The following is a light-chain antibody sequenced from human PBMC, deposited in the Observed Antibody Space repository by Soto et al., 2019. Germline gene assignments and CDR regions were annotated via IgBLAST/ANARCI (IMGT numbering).Light chain of an antibody. Sequence: DFELTQSPSSLSAFVGDRVTISCRASQSVGTFLYWYQQKPGTAPKLLVYAVSNLEIGVPSRFSGSGSGTNFTLTISGLQPEDFATYFCQQSYNAPITFGQGTRLEIK. CDR1: QSVGTF. CDR2: AVS. J-gene: IGKJ5*01. CDR3: QQSYNAPIT. V-gene: IGKV1-39*01.